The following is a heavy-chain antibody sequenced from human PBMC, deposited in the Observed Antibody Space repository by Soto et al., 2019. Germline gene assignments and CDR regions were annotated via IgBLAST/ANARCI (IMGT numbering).Heavy chain of an antibody. CDR1: GFTFSSYG. V-gene: IGHV3-30*18. CDR2: ISYDGSNK. Sequence: QVQLVESGGGVVQPGRSLRLSCAASGFTFSSYGMHWVRQAPGKGLEWVAVISYDGSNKYYADSVKGRFTISRDNSKNTLYLQMNSLRAEDTAVYYCAKDVVGRNYYYYYMDVWGKGTTVTVSS. CDR3: AKDVVGRNYYYYYMDV. J-gene: IGHJ6*03.